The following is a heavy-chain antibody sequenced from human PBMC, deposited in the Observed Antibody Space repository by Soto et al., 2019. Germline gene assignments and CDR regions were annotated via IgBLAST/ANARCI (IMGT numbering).Heavy chain of an antibody. CDR2: ISSSSSYI. Sequence: GGSLRLSCAASGFTFSSYSMNWVRQAPGKGLEWVSSISSSSSYIYYADSVKGRFTISRDNAKNSLYLQMNSLRAEDTAVYYCARDEPIKNAFDIWGQGTMVTVSS. J-gene: IGHJ3*02. CDR1: GFTFSSYS. V-gene: IGHV3-21*01. D-gene: IGHD5-12*01. CDR3: ARDEPIKNAFDI.